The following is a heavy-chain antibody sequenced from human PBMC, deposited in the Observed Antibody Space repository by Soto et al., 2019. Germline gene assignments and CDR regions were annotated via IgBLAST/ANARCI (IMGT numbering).Heavy chain of an antibody. D-gene: IGHD3-22*01. V-gene: IGHV1-69*13. CDR2: IIPIFGTA. Sequence: SVKVSCKASGGTFSSYAISWVRQAPGQGLEWMGGIIPIFGTANYAQKFQGRVTITADESTSTAYMELSSLRSEDTAVYYCARDGTSGYSTFDYWGQGTLVTVSS. CDR3: ARDGTSGYSTFDY. J-gene: IGHJ4*02. CDR1: GGTFSSYA.